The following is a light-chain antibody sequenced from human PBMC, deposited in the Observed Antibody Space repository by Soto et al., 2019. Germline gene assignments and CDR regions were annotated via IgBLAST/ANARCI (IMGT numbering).Light chain of an antibody. J-gene: IGLJ1*01. Sequence: QSVVTQPASVSGSPGQSIHISRPGTSSEICGYNYVSWYQQHPGKAPKLMIYDVSNRPSGVSNRFSGSKSGNTASLTISGLQAEDEADYYCSSYTSSSTLLFVFGTGTKVTVL. CDR1: SSEICGYNY. V-gene: IGLV2-14*01. CDR2: DVS. CDR3: SSYTSSSTLLFV.